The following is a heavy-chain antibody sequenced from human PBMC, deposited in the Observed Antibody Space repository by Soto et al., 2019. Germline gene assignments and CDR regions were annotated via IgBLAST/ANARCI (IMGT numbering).Heavy chain of an antibody. Sequence: SETLSLTCTVSGGSISSYYWSWVRQPPGKGLEWIGYIYYSGSTNYNPSLKSRVTISVDTSKNQFSLKLSSVTAADTAVYYCARDSGGYYFDYWGQGXLVTVYS. V-gene: IGHV4-59*01. CDR2: IYYSGST. CDR3: ARDSGGYYFDY. D-gene: IGHD2-15*01. J-gene: IGHJ4*02. CDR1: GGSISSYY.